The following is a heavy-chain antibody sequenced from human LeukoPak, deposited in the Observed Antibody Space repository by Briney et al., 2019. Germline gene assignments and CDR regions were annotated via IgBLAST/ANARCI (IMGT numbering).Heavy chain of an antibody. CDR2: IYYSGST. J-gene: IGHJ4*02. CDR3: ARQGPLTTAVTTRTNPFDY. V-gene: IGHV4-61*01. CDR1: GGSVTSSRYY. D-gene: IGHD4-11*01. Sequence: SETLSLTCNVSGGSVTSSRYYWSWIRQAPGKGLEWIGYIYYSGSTNYNPSLKSRVTISVDTSKNQFSLKLNSVTAADTAVYYCARQGPLTTAVTTRTNPFDYWGQGTLVTVSS.